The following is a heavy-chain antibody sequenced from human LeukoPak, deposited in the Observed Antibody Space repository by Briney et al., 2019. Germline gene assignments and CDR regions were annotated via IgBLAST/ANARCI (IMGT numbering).Heavy chain of an antibody. D-gene: IGHD3-3*01. Sequence: SETLSLTCTVSGGSISSYYWSWIRQPPGKGLEWIGNIYYGGSTYYNPSLKSRVTISVDTSKNQFSLKLSSVTAADTAVYYCARQAAGEWLPRGWFDPWGQGTLVTVSS. J-gene: IGHJ5*02. CDR3: ARQAAGEWLPRGWFDP. V-gene: IGHV4-39*01. CDR1: GGSISSYY. CDR2: IYYGGST.